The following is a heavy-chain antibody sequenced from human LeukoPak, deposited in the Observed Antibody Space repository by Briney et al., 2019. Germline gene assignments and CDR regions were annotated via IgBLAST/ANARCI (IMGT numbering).Heavy chain of an antibody. D-gene: IGHD3-22*01. CDR2: IYYSGST. CDR1: GGSISSSSYY. CDR3: AGVWDGYYVTHAFDI. Sequence: PSETLSLTCTVSGGSISSSSYYWGWIRQPPGKGLEWIGSIYYSGSTYYNPSLKSRVTISVDTSKNQFSLKLSSVTAADTAVYYCAGVWDGYYVTHAFDIWGQGTMVTVSS. J-gene: IGHJ3*02. V-gene: IGHV4-39*01.